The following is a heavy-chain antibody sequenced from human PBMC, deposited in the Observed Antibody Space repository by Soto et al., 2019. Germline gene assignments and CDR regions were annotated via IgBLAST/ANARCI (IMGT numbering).Heavy chain of an antibody. Sequence: GGSLRLSCAASGFTFSSYAMHWVRQAPGKGLEWVAVISYDGSNKYYADSVKGRFTISRDNSKNTLYLQMNSLRAEDTAVYYCARASTLYVRHDYWGQGTLVT. V-gene: IGHV3-30-3*01. J-gene: IGHJ4*02. CDR3: ARASTLYVRHDY. CDR2: ISYDGSNK. CDR1: GFTFSSYA. D-gene: IGHD3-10*02.